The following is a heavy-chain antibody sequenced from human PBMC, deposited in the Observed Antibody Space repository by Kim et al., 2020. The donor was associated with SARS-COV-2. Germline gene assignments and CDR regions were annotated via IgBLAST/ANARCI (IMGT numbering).Heavy chain of an antibody. D-gene: IGHD6-19*01. CDR3: ARGTRQWLVRGPYYYYMDV. Sequence: SETLSLTCAVYGGSFSGYYWSWIRQPPGKGLEWIGEINHSGSTNYNPSLKSRVTISVDTSKNQFSLKLSSVTAADTAVYYCARGTRQWLVRGPYYYYMDVWGKGTTVTLPS. CDR1: GGSFSGYY. CDR2: INHSGST. V-gene: IGHV4-34*01. J-gene: IGHJ6*03.